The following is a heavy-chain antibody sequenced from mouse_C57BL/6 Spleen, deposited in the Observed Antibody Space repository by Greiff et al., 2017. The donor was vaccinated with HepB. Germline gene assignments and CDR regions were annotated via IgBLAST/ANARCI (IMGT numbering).Heavy chain of an antibody. CDR1: GYTFTSYW. Sequence: VQLQQPGAELVKPGASVKLSCKASGYTFTSYWMHWVKQRPGQGLEWIGMIHPNSGSTNYNEKFKSKATLTVDKSSSTAYMQLSSLTSEDSAVYCCASQGLLRLFAYWGQGTLVTVSA. V-gene: IGHV1-64*01. D-gene: IGHD1-1*01. CDR3: ASQGLLRLFAY. J-gene: IGHJ3*01. CDR2: IHPNSGST.